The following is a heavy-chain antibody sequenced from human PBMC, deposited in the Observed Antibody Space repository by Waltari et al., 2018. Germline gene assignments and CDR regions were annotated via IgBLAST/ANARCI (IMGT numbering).Heavy chain of an antibody. J-gene: IGHJ4*02. CDR2: VHRSGRT. CDR3: ARDRGSGLYLDS. CDR1: GDSMSGNYW. D-gene: IGHD2-15*01. Sequence: QLQLQQSGPGVVKLSESLSLTCAVSGDSMSGNYWWNWVRQSPGKGLEWIGQVHRSGRTNYHPSFASRVTVSIDTSNNQFSLKMPSPTAADTAMYYCARDRGSGLYLDSWGQGTLVTVS. V-gene: IGHV4-4*02.